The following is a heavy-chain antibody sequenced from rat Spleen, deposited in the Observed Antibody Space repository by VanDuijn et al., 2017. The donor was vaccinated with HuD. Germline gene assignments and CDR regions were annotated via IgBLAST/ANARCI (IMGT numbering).Heavy chain of an antibody. V-gene: IGHV3-1*01. Sequence: EVQLQESGPGLVKPSQSLSLTCSVTGYSITSNYWGWIRKFPGNKMEWMGYISYSGSTSYNPSLKSRISITRDTSKNQFFLQLNSVNTEDTATYYCARFLITMMAPDAWGQGASVTVSS. CDR3: ARFLITMMAPDA. J-gene: IGHJ4*01. CDR2: ISYSGST. CDR1: GYSITSNY. D-gene: IGHD1-12*02.